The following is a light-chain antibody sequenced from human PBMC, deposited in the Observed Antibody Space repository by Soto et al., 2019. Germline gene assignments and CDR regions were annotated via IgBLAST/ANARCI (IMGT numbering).Light chain of an antibody. CDR1: SSDVGGYNY. J-gene: IGLJ1*01. CDR3: CSYAGSYTEV. CDR2: DVS. V-gene: IGLV2-11*01. Sequence: QSVLTQPRSVSGSAGQSVTISCTGTSSDVGGYNYVSWYQQHPGKAPKLMIYDVSKRPSGVPDRFSGSKSGNTASLTISGLQAEDEADYYCCSYAGSYTEVFGTGTKVTVL.